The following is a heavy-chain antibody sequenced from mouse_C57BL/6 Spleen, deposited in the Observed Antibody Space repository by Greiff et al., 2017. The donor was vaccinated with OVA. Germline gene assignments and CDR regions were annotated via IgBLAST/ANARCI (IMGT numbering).Heavy chain of an antibody. CDR1: GYAFTNYL. Sequence: VQLVESGAELVRPGTSVKVSCKASGYAFTNYLIAWVQQRPGQGLEWIGAINPGGGGTNYNEKFKGKATLTADKSSSTDYMQLSSLTSEDAAVYFCARSRYGRDYFDYWGQGTTLTVSS. J-gene: IGHJ2*01. CDR2: INPGGGGT. V-gene: IGHV1-54*01. D-gene: IGHD1-1*01. CDR3: ARSRYGRDYFDY.